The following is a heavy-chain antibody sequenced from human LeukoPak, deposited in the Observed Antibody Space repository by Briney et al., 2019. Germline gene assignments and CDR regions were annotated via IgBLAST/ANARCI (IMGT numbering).Heavy chain of an antibody. D-gene: IGHD1-26*01. CDR2: ISGSGGST. Sequence: GGSLRLSCAASGFTFSSYAMSWVRQAPGKGLEWVSAISGSGGSTYYADSVKGRFTISRDNSKNTLYLQMNSLRTEDTAVYYCAKDREPSTRGATIDYFDYWGQGTLVTVSS. CDR1: GFTFSSYA. CDR3: AKDREPSTRGATIDYFDY. V-gene: IGHV3-23*01. J-gene: IGHJ4*02.